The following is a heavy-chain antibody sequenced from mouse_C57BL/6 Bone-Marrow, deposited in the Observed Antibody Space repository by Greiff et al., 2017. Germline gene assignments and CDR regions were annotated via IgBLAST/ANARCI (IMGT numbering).Heavy chain of an antibody. J-gene: IGHJ2*01. V-gene: IGHV1-81*01. D-gene: IGHD1-1*01. CDR3: ARDTTVVATSDY. CDR2: IYPRSGNT. Sequence: QVQLQQSGAELARPGASVKLSCKASGYTFTSYGISWVKQRTGQGLEWIGEIYPRSGNTSYNEKFKGKATLTADKSSSTAYMELRSLTSEDSAVYFCARDTTVVATSDYWGQGTTLTVSS. CDR1: GYTFTSYG.